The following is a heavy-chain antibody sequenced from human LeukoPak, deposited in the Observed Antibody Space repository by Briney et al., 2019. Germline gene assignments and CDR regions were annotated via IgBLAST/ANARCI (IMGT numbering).Heavy chain of an antibody. CDR1: GYTFTSYD. J-gene: IGHJ5*02. CDR3: ARGGGYSSSYYNWFDP. Sequence: ASVKVSCKASGYTFTSYDINWVRQPTGQGLEWMGWMNPNSGNTGYAQKFQGRVTITRNTSISTAYMELSSLRSEDTAVYYCARGGGYSSSYYNWFDPWGQGTLVTVSS. D-gene: IGHD6-6*01. V-gene: IGHV1-8*03. CDR2: MNPNSGNT.